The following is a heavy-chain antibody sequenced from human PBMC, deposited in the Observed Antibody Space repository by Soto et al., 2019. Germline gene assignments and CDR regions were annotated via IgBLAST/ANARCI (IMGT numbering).Heavy chain of an antibody. V-gene: IGHV3-23*01. CDR1: GFTFSSYA. CDR2: ISGSGGST. J-gene: IGHJ4*02. CDR3: ANFGLTDDN. Sequence: PGGSLRLSCAASGFTFSSYAMSWVRQAPGKGLECVSAISGSGGSTYYADSVKGRFTISRENSKNTLYLEMNSLRAEDTAVYYCANFGLTDDNWGQGTLVTVSS. D-gene: IGHD3-3*01.